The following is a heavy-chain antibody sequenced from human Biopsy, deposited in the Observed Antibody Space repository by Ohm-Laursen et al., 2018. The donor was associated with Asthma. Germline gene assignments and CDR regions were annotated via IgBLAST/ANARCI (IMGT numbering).Heavy chain of an antibody. Sequence: TLSLTCTVSGGSISSNFYYWGWIRQPPGKGLEWIGESDHRGITNTDPTLKSRVTISKDTSAYDFSLKLRSVTAADTAVYYCAGGPEWSGLDVWGQGTTVTVSS. CDR1: GGSISSNFYY. CDR2: SDHRGIT. D-gene: IGHD3-3*01. CDR3: AGGPEWSGLDV. J-gene: IGHJ6*02. V-gene: IGHV4-39*07.